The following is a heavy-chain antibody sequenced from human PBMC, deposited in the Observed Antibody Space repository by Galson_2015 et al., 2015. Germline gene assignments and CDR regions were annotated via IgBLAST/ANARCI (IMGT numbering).Heavy chain of an antibody. CDR2: ISGSGGST. Sequence: SLRLSCAASGFTFSSYAMSWVRQAPGKGLEWVSAISGSGGSTYYADSAKGRFTISRDNSKNTLYLQMNSLRAEDTAVYYCARERWELRAFDIWGQGTMVTVSS. V-gene: IGHV3-23*01. J-gene: IGHJ3*02. D-gene: IGHD1-26*01. CDR1: GFTFSSYA. CDR3: ARERWELRAFDI.